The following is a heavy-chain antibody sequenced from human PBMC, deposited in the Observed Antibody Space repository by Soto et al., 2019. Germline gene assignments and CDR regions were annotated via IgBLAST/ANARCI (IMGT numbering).Heavy chain of an antibody. CDR3: ATRIAVAGKDYFDY. Sequence: QVQLVQSGAEVKKPGSSVKVSCKASGGTFSSYTISWVRQAPGQGLEWMGRIIPILGIANYAQKFQGRVTXSAYKXXSTAYMELSSLRSEDTAVYYCATRIAVAGKDYFDYWGQGTLVTVSS. J-gene: IGHJ4*02. D-gene: IGHD6-19*01. V-gene: IGHV1-69*02. CDR2: IIPILGIA. CDR1: GGTFSSYT.